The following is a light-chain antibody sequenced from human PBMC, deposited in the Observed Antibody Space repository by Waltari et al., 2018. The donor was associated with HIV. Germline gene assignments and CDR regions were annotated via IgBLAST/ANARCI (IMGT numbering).Light chain of an antibody. V-gene: IGKV1-33*01. CDR3: QQYDDLPYT. CDR1: QDITNY. J-gene: IGKJ2*01. CDR2: GAS. Sequence: DIQMTQSPPSLSASLGDRVTFTCQASQDITNYLNWYQQKPGKAPKLLIYGASNLETGVPSRFSGSGSGTYFTFTISSLQPEDLATYHCQQYDDLPYTFGQGTKLDVK.